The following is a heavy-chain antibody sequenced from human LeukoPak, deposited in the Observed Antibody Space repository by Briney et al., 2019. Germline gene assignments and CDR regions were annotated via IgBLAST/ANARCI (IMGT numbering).Heavy chain of an antibody. D-gene: IGHD3-16*01. Sequence: ASVKVSCKASGYTFRDFGISWVRQAPGQGLEWMGWITTYNGNTNYIQKLQGRVTMTTDTSTSTAYMELSSLRSEDTAVYYCARDPPPRAGGDYFDYWGQGTLVTVSS. J-gene: IGHJ4*02. CDR1: GYTFRDFG. CDR3: ARDPPPRAGGDYFDY. CDR2: ITTYNGNT. V-gene: IGHV1-18*01.